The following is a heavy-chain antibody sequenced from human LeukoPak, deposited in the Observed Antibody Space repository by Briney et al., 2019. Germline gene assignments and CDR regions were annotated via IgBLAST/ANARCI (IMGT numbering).Heavy chain of an antibody. CDR3: ARESASIAAAGDYCMDV. V-gene: IGHV1-2*02. D-gene: IGHD6-13*01. Sequence: ASVKVSCKASGYTFTGYYMHWVRQAPGQGLEWMGWINPNSGGTNYAQKFQGRVTMTRDTSISTAYMELSRLRSDDTAVYYCARESASIAAAGDYCMDVWGKGTTVTVSS. J-gene: IGHJ6*03. CDR2: INPNSGGT. CDR1: GYTFTGYY.